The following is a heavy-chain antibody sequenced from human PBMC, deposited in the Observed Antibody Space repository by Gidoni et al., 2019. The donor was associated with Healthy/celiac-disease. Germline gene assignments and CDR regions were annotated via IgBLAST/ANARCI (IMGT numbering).Heavy chain of an antibody. CDR3: ARDLLWFGFDP. J-gene: IGHJ5*02. Sequence: EVQLVESGGGLVQPGGSLRLSCAASGFTFISYWMSWVRQAPGKGLEWVANIKQDGSEKYYVDSVKGRFTISRDNAKNSLYLQMNSLRAEDTAVYYCARDLLWFGFDPWGQGTLVTVSS. V-gene: IGHV3-7*05. CDR1: GFTFISYW. D-gene: IGHD3-10*01. CDR2: IKQDGSEK.